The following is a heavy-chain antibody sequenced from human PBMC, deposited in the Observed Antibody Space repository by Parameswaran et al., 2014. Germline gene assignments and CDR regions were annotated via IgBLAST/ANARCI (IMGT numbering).Heavy chain of an antibody. Sequence: WVRQAPGQGLEWMGIITPTGTSTAYAQHFQGRITVTRDTSSSTVYMELTGLRSDDTALYYCARTLAGSNYMDVWGKGTTVTVSS. V-gene: IGHV1-46*01. CDR3: ARTLAGSNYMDV. CDR2: ITPTGTST. D-gene: IGHD3-10*01. J-gene: IGHJ6*03.